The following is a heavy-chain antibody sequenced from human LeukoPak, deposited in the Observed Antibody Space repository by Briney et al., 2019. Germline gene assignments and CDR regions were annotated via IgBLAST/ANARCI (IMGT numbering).Heavy chain of an antibody. V-gene: IGHV1-2*02. CDR1: GYTFTDPY. D-gene: IGHD1-26*01. J-gene: IGHJ4*02. Sequence: ASVKVSCKASGYTFTDPYMHWVRQAPGQGLEWMGWINPNSGGTNYAQKFQGRVTMTRDTSISTAYMELSRLRSDDTAVYYCARDNSVGVTAGYWGQGTLVTVSS. CDR2: INPNSGGT. CDR3: ARDNSVGVTAGY.